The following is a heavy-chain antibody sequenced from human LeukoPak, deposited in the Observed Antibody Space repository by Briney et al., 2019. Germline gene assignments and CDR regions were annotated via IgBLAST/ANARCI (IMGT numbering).Heavy chain of an antibody. J-gene: IGHJ4*02. D-gene: IGHD5-12*01. CDR3: AKGPVATINIAGLFDS. Sequence: PGGSLRLSCAASGFTFSSYGMSWVRQAPGKGLEWVSTISGSGGSTYHADSVKGRFTISRDNSKNTLYLQMNSLRAEDTAVYYCAKGPVATINIAGLFDSWGQGTLVTVSS. CDR2: ISGSGGST. V-gene: IGHV3-23*01. CDR1: GFTFSSYG.